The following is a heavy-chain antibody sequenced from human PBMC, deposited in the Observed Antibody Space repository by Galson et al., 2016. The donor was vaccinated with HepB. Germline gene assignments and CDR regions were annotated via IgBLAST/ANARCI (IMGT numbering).Heavy chain of an antibody. CDR1: GFSFSRYA. V-gene: IGHV3-30-3*01. J-gene: IGHJ4*02. Sequence: SLRLSCAASGFSFSRYAMHWVRQAPGKGLDWVAVISDNGGRKDYADSVRGRFTISRDNSEHTLYLQMDGLRTEDTGTYYCATWGFTLGVDDWGQGILVTVSS. D-gene: IGHD3-16*01. CDR3: ATWGFTLGVDD. CDR2: ISDNGGRK.